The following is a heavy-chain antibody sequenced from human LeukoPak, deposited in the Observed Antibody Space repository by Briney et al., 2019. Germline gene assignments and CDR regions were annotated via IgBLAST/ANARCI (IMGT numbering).Heavy chain of an antibody. V-gene: IGHV1-69*04. J-gene: IGHJ6*02. CDR1: GGSFSSYA. Sequence: SVNVSCKASGGSFSSYAISWVRPAPGQGLEWMGRIIPILGVPNYAQHFQGRVTITADKSTSTAYMELSSLRSEDTAVYYCARDSDSHLWFGSQDDEIIYYYYGMDVWGQGTTVTVSS. D-gene: IGHD3-10*01. CDR3: ARDSDSHLWFGSQDDEIIYYYYGMDV. CDR2: IIPILGVP.